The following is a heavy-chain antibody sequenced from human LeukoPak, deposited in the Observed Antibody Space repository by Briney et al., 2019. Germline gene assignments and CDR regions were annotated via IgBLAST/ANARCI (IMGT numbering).Heavy chain of an antibody. Sequence: SETLSLTCAVYGGSFSGYYWSWIRQPPGEGLEWIGEINHSGSTNYNPSLKSRVTISVDTSKNQFSLKLSSVTAADTAVYYCARVSPSRWGQGTMVTVSS. J-gene: IGHJ3*01. CDR3: ARVSPSR. V-gene: IGHV4-34*01. CDR2: INHSGST. CDR1: GGSFSGYY.